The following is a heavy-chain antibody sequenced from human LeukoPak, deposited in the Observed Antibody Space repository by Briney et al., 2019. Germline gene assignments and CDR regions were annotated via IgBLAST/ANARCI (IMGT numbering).Heavy chain of an antibody. D-gene: IGHD6-13*01. CDR1: GDSISSYY. V-gene: IGHV4-59*05. CDR2: IYYSGST. CDR3: ARQQPALGYGMDV. Sequence: SETLSLTCTVSGDSISSYYWSWIRQPPGKGLEWIGSIYYSGSTYYNPSLKSRVTISVDTSKNQFSLKLSSVTAADTAVYYCARQQPALGYGMDVWGQGTTVTVSS. J-gene: IGHJ6*02.